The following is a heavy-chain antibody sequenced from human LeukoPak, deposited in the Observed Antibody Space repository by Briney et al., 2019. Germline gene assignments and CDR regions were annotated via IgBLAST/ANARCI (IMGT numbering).Heavy chain of an antibody. J-gene: IGHJ4*02. Sequence: GGSLRLSCAASGFTFSSYGMHWVRQAPGKGLEWVAVIWYDGSNKYYADSVKGRFTISRDNSKNTLYLQMNSLRPEDTAVYYCARDKDVDSSSFPDYWGQGPLVTVSS. D-gene: IGHD6-6*01. CDR2: IWYDGSNK. V-gene: IGHV3-33*01. CDR1: GFTFSSYG. CDR3: ARDKDVDSSSFPDY.